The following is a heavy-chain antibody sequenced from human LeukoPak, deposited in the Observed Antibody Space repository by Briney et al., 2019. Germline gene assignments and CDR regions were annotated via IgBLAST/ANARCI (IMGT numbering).Heavy chain of an antibody. CDR3: ARGGYSYGLTYYYYMDV. V-gene: IGHV1-18*01. CDR1: GYTFTSCA. J-gene: IGHJ6*03. CDR2: ISTYNGNT. D-gene: IGHD5-18*01. Sequence: ASVKVSCKASGYTFTSCAISWVRQAPGQGLEWMGWISTYNGNTNSAQKLQGRFTMTTDTSTSTAYMELSSLRSEDTAVYYCARGGYSYGLTYYYYMDVWGKGTTVTISS.